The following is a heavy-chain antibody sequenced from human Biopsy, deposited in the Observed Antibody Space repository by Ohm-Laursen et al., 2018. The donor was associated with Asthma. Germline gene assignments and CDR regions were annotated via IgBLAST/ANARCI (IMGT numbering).Heavy chain of an antibody. V-gene: IGHV4-39*01. D-gene: IGHD6-13*01. CDR3: VRGSSSWHHGPFHYYYGLDV. CDR1: GGYMRSGNYY. CDR2: IYYSGTT. J-gene: IGHJ6*02. Sequence: TLSLTCLLSSGSGGYMRSGNYYWGWIRQPPGKGLEWIGSIYYSGTTYYNPSLESRVTVSAATSKNQFSLKLTSVTAADTAVYYCVRGSSSWHHGPFHYYYGLDVWGQGTAATVSS.